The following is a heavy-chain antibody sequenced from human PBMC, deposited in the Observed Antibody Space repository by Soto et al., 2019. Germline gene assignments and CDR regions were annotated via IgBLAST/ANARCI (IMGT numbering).Heavy chain of an antibody. J-gene: IGHJ4*02. Sequence: GGSLRLSCAASGFTFSNAWMSWVRQAPGKGLEWVGRIKSKTDGGKTDYAAPVKVTFTISRDDTKNSLYLQMISPKTEDTSLYYCATEDVAAALDYWGQGTLVTVSS. CDR2: IKSKTDGGKT. CDR1: GFTFSNAW. CDR3: ATEDVAAALDY. D-gene: IGHD6-13*01. V-gene: IGHV3-15*01.